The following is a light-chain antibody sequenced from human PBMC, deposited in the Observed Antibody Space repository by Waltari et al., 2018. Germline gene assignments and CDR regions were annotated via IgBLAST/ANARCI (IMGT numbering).Light chain of an antibody. CDR3: QQYYSYPWT. CDR1: QGVSSY. V-gene: IGKV1-8*01. Sequence: AIRMTQSPSSLSASTGDRVTITCRASQGVSSYLAWYQQKPGKTPNLLIYAASTLQSGVPSMFSGSGSGTDFSLIISCLQSEDFATYYCQQYYSYPWTFGQGTKVEI. J-gene: IGKJ1*01. CDR2: AAS.